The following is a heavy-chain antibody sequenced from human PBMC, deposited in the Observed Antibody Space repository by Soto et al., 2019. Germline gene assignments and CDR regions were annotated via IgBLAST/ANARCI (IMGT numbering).Heavy chain of an antibody. V-gene: IGHV1-69*13. D-gene: IGHD3-22*01. CDR2: IIPLFGTA. J-gene: IGHJ4*02. CDR1: GGTFSTYA. Sequence: ASVKVSFKASGGTFSTYAIDWLRQAPGQGLEWMGGIIPLFGTAKYAQNFQGRITITADESTNTAYMELRSLRSQDTAVYYCARGVHYDSSGYYYFDYWGQGTLVTVSS. CDR3: ARGVHYDSSGYYYFDY.